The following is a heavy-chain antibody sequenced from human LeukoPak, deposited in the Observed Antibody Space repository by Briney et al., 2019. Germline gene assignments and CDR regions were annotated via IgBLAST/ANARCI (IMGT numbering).Heavy chain of an antibody. V-gene: IGHV4-38-2*01. J-gene: IGHJ4*02. CDR2: IYHSGST. CDR1: GYSISSGYY. D-gene: IGHD3-10*01. CDR3: ARRYGSYSQNLFDY. Sequence: PSETLSLTCAVSGYSISSGYYWGWIRQPPGKGLEWLGSIYHSGSTYYNPSLKSRVTISVDTSKNQFSLKLSSVTAADTAVYYCARRYGSYSQNLFDYWGQGTLVTVSS.